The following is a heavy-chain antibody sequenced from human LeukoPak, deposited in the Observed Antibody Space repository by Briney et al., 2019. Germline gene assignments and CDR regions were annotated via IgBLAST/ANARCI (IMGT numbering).Heavy chain of an antibody. D-gene: IGHD3-10*01. CDR2: ISSSSSYI. J-gene: IGHJ6*02. CDR1: GFTFSSYS. V-gene: IGHV3-21*01. Sequence: GGSLRLSCAASGFTFSSYSMNWVRQAPGKGLEWVSSISSSSSYIYYADSVKGRFTISRDNAKNSLYLQMNSLRAEDTAVYYCGREKLLWFRELYHRGYYYYGMDVWGQGTTVTVSS. CDR3: GREKLLWFRELYHRGYYYYGMDV.